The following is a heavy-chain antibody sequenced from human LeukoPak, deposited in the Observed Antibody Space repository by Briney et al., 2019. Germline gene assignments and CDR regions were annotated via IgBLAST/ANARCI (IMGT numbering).Heavy chain of an antibody. D-gene: IGHD2-21*01. CDR2: VSYTGTT. V-gene: IGHV4-59*01. CDR1: GGSISSDY. J-gene: IGHJ1*01. CDR3: ATFRPGGYFLN. Sequence: SETLSLTCTVFGGSISSDYWTWIRQPPGKRLQWIGYVSYTGTTNYDASLKSRVTISLDTSKNQFSLKVTSVTAADTAVYYCATFRPGGYFLNWGQGTLVTVSS.